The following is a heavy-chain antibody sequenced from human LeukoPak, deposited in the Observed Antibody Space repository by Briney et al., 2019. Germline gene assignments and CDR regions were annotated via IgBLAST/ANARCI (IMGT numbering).Heavy chain of an antibody. D-gene: IGHD2-21*01. CDR3: AKDHGAAVVPRRFDY. CDR2: IYYAGGDT. J-gene: IGHJ4*02. Sequence: GGSLRLSCAASGFTFNSYAMSWVRQAPGKGPEWVSTIYYAGGDTYYADSVKGRFTVSRGNINNALHLQMDSLRVEDTAVYYCAKDHGAAVVPRRFDYWGRGTLVTVSS. V-gene: IGHV3-23*01. CDR1: GFTFNSYA.